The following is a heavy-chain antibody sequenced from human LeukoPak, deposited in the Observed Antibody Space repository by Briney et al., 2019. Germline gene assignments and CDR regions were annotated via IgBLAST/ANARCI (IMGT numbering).Heavy chain of an antibody. CDR1: GGSVSSGSYY. J-gene: IGHJ4*02. V-gene: IGHV4-61*01. Sequence: PSETLSLTCTVSGGSVSSGSYYWNWIRQPPGKGLEWIGYMYSSGGTKYNPSLKSRVTISVDTSKNQFSLKLSSATAADTAVYYCARWYYYDSSGYSPNYFDYWGQGTLVTVSS. D-gene: IGHD3-22*01. CDR3: ARWYYYDSSGYSPNYFDY. CDR2: MYSSGGT.